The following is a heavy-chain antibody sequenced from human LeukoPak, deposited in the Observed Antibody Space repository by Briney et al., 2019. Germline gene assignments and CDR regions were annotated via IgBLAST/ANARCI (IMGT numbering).Heavy chain of an antibody. CDR3: AGSPYIVATIGNWFDP. CDR2: INPSGGST. Sequence: ASVKVSCKASGYTFTSYYMHWVRQAPGQGLEWMGIINPSGGSTSYAQKLQGRVTMTTDTSTSTAYMELRSLRSDDTAVYYCAGSPYIVATIGNWFDPWGQGTLVTVSS. J-gene: IGHJ5*02. V-gene: IGHV1-46*01. D-gene: IGHD5-12*01. CDR1: GYTFTSYY.